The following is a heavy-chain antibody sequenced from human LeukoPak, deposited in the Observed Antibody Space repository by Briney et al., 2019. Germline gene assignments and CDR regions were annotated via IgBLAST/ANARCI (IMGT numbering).Heavy chain of an antibody. CDR1: GGSITDYD. CDR3: ARDHQVGATTVGFDY. V-gene: IGHV4-4*07. CDR2: IHFTGTT. J-gene: IGHJ4*02. D-gene: IGHD1-26*01. Sequence: SETLSLTCSVSGGSITDYDWIWLRQPAGKGLEWIGRIHFTGTTNYNPSLGSRVTISVDTSKNKFSLLLTSVTAADTAVYYCARDHQVGATTVGFDYWGQGTLVTVSS.